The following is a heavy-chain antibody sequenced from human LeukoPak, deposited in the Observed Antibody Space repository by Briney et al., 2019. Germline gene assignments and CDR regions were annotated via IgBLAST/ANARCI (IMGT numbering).Heavy chain of an antibody. D-gene: IGHD3-22*01. CDR3: ARDRRAAITMIVVETSGLFDY. Sequence: PGRSLRLSCAASGFTFSSYAMHWVRQAPGKGLEWVAVISYDGSNKYYADSVKGRFTISRDNSKNTLYLQMNSLRAEDTAVYYCARDRRAAITMIVVETSGLFDYWGQGTLVTVSS. V-gene: IGHV3-30-3*01. J-gene: IGHJ4*02. CDR2: ISYDGSNK. CDR1: GFTFSSYA.